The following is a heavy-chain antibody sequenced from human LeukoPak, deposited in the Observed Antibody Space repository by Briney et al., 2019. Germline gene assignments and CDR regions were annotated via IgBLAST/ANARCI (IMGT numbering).Heavy chain of an antibody. D-gene: IGHD1-26*01. J-gene: IGHJ4*02. CDR3: GKRDSASDY. CDR1: GFIFSSYG. V-gene: IGHV3-30*02. CDR2: TRSDGSDK. Sequence: PGGSLRLSCVASGFIFSSYGMHCVRRAPGKGVEWVAFTRSDGSDKYYTDSVKGRFTISRDNSKNTLYLQMNSLRAEDTAVYYCGKRDSASDYWGERTLVTVSS.